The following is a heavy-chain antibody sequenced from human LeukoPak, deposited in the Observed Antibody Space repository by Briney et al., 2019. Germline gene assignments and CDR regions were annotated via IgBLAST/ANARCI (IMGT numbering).Heavy chain of an antibody. D-gene: IGHD2-15*01. Sequence: ASGKVSCKASGYTFTSYYMHWVRQAPGQGLEWMGIINPSGGSTSYAQKSQGRVTMTRDTSTSTVYMELSSLRSEDTAVYYCARDHCSGGSCYNYFQHWGQGTLVTVSS. V-gene: IGHV1-46*01. CDR2: INPSGGST. CDR3: ARDHCSGGSCYNYFQH. CDR1: GYTFTSYY. J-gene: IGHJ1*01.